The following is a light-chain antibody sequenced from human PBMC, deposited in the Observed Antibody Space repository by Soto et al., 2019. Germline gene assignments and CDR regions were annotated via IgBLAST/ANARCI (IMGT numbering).Light chain of an antibody. Sequence: EIVLTQSPATLSLSPGERATLSCRASQSVSSYLAWYQQKPGQAPRLLIYDASNRATGIPARFSGSGSGTDFTLTISGLAPEDFAVYYCQQRSNWPSTFGPGTKVDIK. CDR1: QSVSSY. V-gene: IGKV3-11*01. CDR3: QQRSNWPST. CDR2: DAS. J-gene: IGKJ3*01.